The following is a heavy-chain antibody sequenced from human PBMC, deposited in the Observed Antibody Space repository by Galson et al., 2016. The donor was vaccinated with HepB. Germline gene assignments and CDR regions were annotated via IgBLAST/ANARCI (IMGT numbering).Heavy chain of an antibody. J-gene: IGHJ4*02. CDR1: GFSLSATAVG. CDR3: AHTAGWLPDH. D-gene: IGHD5-24*01. CDR2: IYWDATK. Sequence: PALVKPTQTLTLTCTFSGFSLSATAVGVDWIRQPPGKAPEWLALIYWDATKLYSPSLQSRLTITKDTSKNQVVLTLTNVGTVDTATYYCAHTAGWLPDHWGQGTQVTISS. V-gene: IGHV2-5*02.